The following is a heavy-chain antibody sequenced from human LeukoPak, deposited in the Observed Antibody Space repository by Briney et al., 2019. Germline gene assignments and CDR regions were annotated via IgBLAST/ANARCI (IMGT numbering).Heavy chain of an antibody. J-gene: IGHJ4*02. V-gene: IGHV3-30*18. CDR3: AKDGLWLLDY. CDR2: ISYDGSNK. Sequence: PGGSLRLSCAASGFTLSSYGMHWVRQAPGKGLEWVAVISYDGSNKYYADSVKGRFTISRDNSKNTLYLQMNSLRAEDTAVYYCAKDGLWLLDYWGQGTLVTVSS. CDR1: GFTLSSYG. D-gene: IGHD5-24*01.